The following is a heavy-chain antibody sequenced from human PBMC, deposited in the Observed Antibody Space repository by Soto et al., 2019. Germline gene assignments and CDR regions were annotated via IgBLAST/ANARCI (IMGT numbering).Heavy chain of an antibody. Sequence: PSETLCLTCAVYGGSFSGYDWTWIRQPPGTGLEWIGEINHSGSTNYNPSLKSRVTISVDTSKNQFSLRAEDTAVYYCAKDRRDGYNLIGLFDYLGQGTLVTVSS. CDR2: INHSGST. D-gene: IGHD5-12*01. V-gene: IGHV4-34*01. CDR1: GGSFSGYD. CDR3: AKDRRDGYNLIGLFDY. J-gene: IGHJ4*02.